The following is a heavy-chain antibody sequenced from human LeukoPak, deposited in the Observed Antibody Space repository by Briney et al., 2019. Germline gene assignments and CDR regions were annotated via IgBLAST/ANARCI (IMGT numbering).Heavy chain of an antibody. Sequence: GGSLRLSCAASGFTFSSYSMNWVRQAPGKGLEWVSYISSSGTIYYVDSVKGRFTISRDNAKNSLYLQMNSLRAEDTAVYYCAREWPRADYIFDYWGQGTLVTVSS. CDR3: AREWPRADYIFDY. V-gene: IGHV3-48*01. CDR1: GFTFSSYS. CDR2: ISSSGTI. D-gene: IGHD4-11*01. J-gene: IGHJ4*02.